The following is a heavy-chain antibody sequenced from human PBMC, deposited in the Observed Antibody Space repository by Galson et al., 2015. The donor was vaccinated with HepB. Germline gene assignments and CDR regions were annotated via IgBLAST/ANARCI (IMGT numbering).Heavy chain of an antibody. D-gene: IGHD4-17*01. CDR3: AKEYTVRNLFDY. Sequence: SLRLSCAASGFTFNSYAMTWVRQAPGKGLEWVSTISGGGSTIYYADSVKGRFTISRDNSKNTLSLQMNSLRAEDTAVYYCAKEYTVRNLFDYWGQGTLVSVSS. CDR2: ISGGGSTI. CDR1: GFTFNSYA. V-gene: IGHV3-23*01. J-gene: IGHJ4*02.